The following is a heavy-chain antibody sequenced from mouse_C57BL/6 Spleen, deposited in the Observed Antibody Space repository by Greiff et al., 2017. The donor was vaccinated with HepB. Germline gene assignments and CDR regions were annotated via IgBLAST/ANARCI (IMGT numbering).Heavy chain of an antibody. D-gene: IGHD2-5*01. CDR2: ISSGGDYI. CDR3: TRESNFLPGFAY. CDR1: GFTFSSYA. Sequence: EVHGVESGEGLVKPGGSLKLSCAASGFTFSSYAMSWVRQTPEKRLEWVAYISSGGDYIYYAETVKGRFTISRDNARNTLYLQMRSLKSADTAMYYCTRESNFLPGFAYWGQGTLVTVSA. V-gene: IGHV5-9-1*02. J-gene: IGHJ3*01.